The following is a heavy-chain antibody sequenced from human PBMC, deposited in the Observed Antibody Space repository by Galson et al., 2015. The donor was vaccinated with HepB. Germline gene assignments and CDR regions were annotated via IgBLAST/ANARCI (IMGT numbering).Heavy chain of an antibody. CDR1: GFTFDSYG. CDR3: SKDGRQYGDYDPFDY. Sequence: SLRLSCAASGFTFDSYGMHWVRQAPGKGLEWVAVISYDGSNKYYADSVTGRFTITRDNYKNKLYLQMNSLRGEDTVVYYCSKDGRQYGDYDPFDYWGQGTLVTVAS. CDR2: ISYDGSNK. D-gene: IGHD4-17*01. J-gene: IGHJ4*02. V-gene: IGHV3-30*18.